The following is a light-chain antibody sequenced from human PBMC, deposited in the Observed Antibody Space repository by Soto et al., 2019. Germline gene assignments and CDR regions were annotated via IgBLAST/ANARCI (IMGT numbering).Light chain of an antibody. CDR3: QQRTNWLT. Sequence: EIVMTQSPATLSVSPGERATLSCRASQSVSSNLAWYQQKPGQAPSLLIYGASARATGIPARFSGSGSGTEFTLTISSLQSEDFAVYYCQQRTNWLTFGGGTRVEI. CDR2: GAS. J-gene: IGKJ4*01. CDR1: QSVSSN. V-gene: IGKV3-15*01.